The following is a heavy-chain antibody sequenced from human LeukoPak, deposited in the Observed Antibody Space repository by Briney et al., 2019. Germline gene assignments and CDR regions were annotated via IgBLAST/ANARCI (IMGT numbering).Heavy chain of an antibody. J-gene: IGHJ5*02. CDR3: AREGYRGGGSIS. V-gene: IGHV4-30-2*01. Sequence: SQTLSLTCAVSGGSISSGGYSWSWIRQPPGKGLEWIGYIYHSGSTYYNPSLKSRVTIWEGTSKNQFTLSLTSVTAADTAVYYCAREGYRGGGSISWGQGSLVTVSS. D-gene: IGHD3-10*01. CDR2: IYHSGST. CDR1: GGSISSGGYS.